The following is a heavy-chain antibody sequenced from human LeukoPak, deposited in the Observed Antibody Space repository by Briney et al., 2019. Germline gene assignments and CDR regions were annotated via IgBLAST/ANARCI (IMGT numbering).Heavy chain of an antibody. CDR2: INHSGST. CDR3: ARDSSSGWRPFDY. Sequence: PSETLSHTCAVYGGSFCGYYWSWIRQPPGKGLEWIGEINHSGSTNYNPSLKSRVTISVDTSKNQFSLKLSAVTAADTAVYYCARDSSSGWRPFDYWGQGTLVTVSS. J-gene: IGHJ4*02. D-gene: IGHD6-19*01. V-gene: IGHV4-34*01. CDR1: GGSFCGYY.